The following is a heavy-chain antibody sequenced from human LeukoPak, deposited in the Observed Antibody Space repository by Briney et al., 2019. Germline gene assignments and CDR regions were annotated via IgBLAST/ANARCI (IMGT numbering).Heavy chain of an antibody. V-gene: IGHV3-7*03. D-gene: IGHD3-10*01. CDR1: GFTFSSYW. CDR2: IKQDGSEK. CDR3: ARVMTYYYGSGSVLYFDY. J-gene: IGHJ4*02. Sequence: GGSLRLSCAASGFTFSSYWMSWVRQAPGKGLEWVANIKQDGSEKYYVDSVKGRFTISRDNAKNSLYLQMNSLRAEDTAVYYCARVMTYYYGSGSVLYFDYWGQGTLVTVSS.